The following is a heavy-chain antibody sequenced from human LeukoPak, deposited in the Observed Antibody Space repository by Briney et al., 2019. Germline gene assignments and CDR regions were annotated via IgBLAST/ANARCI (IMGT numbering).Heavy chain of an antibody. CDR1: GFTLSNSW. Sequence: QTGGSLRLSCAASGFTLSNSWMFWVRQGPGKGLVWVSDINNDGSRTSYADSVKGRFTISRDGAKNTLFLQMNSLRAEDTAVYYRARGGLPGGFDYWGQGTLVTVSS. V-gene: IGHV3-74*01. CDR2: INNDGSRT. CDR3: ARGGLPGGFDY. J-gene: IGHJ4*02. D-gene: IGHD7-27*01.